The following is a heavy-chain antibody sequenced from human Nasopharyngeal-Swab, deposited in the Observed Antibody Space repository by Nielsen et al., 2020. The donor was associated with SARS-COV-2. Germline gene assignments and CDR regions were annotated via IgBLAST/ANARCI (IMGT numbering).Heavy chain of an antibody. V-gene: IGHV3-30*18. CDR3: AKDYSYYDSSGYPITFDY. CDR1: GFTFSSYG. D-gene: IGHD3-22*01. J-gene: IGHJ4*02. CDR2: ISYDGSNK. Sequence: GGSLRLSCAASGFTFSSYGMHWVRQAPGKGLEWVAVISYDGSNKYYADSVKVRFTISRDNSKNTLYLQMNSLRAEDTAVYYCAKDYSYYDSSGYPITFDYWGQRTLVTVSS.